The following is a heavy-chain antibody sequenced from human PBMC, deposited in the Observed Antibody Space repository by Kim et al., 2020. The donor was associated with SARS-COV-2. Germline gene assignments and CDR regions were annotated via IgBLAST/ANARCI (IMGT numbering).Heavy chain of an antibody. V-gene: IGHV3-43*01. CDR1: GFTFDDYT. CDR3: AKEIFPEYSGSYDYYYGMDV. CDR2: ISWDGGST. D-gene: IGHD1-26*01. Sequence: GGSLRLSCAASGFTFDDYTMHWVRQAPGKGLEWVSLISWDGGSTYYADSVKGRFTISRDNSKNSLYLQMNSLRTEDTALYYCAKEIFPEYSGSYDYYYGMDVWGQGTTVTVSS. J-gene: IGHJ6*02.